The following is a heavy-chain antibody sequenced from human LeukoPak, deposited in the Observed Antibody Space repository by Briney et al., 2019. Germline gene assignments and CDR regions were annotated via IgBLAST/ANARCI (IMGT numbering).Heavy chain of an antibody. V-gene: IGHV3-30*04. J-gene: IGHJ1*01. CDR3: AKDLYPHGRAEYFQH. D-gene: IGHD2-2*02. CDR2: ISYDGSNK. CDR1: GFTFSSYA. Sequence: GGSLRLSCAASGFTFSSYAMHWVRQAPGNGLEWVAVISYDGSNKYYADSVKGRFTISRDNSKNTLFLHMNTLRADDMAVYYCAKDLYPHGRAEYFQHWGQGTLVTVSS.